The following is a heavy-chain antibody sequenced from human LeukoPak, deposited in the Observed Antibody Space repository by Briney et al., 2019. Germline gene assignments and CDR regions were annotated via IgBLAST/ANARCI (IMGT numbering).Heavy chain of an antibody. Sequence: PGRSLRLSCAASGFTFSSYAMHWVRQAPGKGLEWVAVISYDGSNKYYADSVKGRFTISRDNSKNTLYLQMNSLRAEDTAVYYCARTHCSSTSCYLYYGMDVWGQGTTVTVSS. CDR1: GFTFSSYA. V-gene: IGHV3-30-3*01. D-gene: IGHD2-2*01. CDR3: ARTHCSSTSCYLYYGMDV. CDR2: ISYDGSNK. J-gene: IGHJ6*02.